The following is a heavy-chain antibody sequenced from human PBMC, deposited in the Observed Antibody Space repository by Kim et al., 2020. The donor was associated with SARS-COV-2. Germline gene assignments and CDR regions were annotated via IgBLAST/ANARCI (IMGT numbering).Heavy chain of an antibody. CDR2: IYWDDDK. Sequence: SGPTLVNPTQTLTLTCTFSGFSLSISGVGVGWIRQPPGKALEWLALIYWDDDKRYSPSLKSRLTITKDTSKNQVVLTMTNMDPVDTATYYCARRKDIAVTHDTYYIDYWGQGTLVTVSS. CDR1: GFSLSISGVG. J-gene: IGHJ4*02. D-gene: IGHD6-19*01. CDR3: ARRKDIAVTHDTYYIDY. V-gene: IGHV2-5*02.